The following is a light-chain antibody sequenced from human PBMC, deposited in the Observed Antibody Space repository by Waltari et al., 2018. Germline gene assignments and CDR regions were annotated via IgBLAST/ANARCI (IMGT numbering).Light chain of an antibody. J-gene: IGLJ2*01. V-gene: IGLV1-44*01. CDR2: SNN. CDR3: AAWDDSLNGLVV. CDR1: SSNIGRNT. Sequence: QSVLTQPPSASGTPGQRVTISCSGSSSNIGRNTVHWYQQLPGTAPKLLIYSNNQRPSGVPDRFSGSKSGTSASLAISGLQSEDEADYYCAAWDDSLNGLVVFGGGTKLTVL.